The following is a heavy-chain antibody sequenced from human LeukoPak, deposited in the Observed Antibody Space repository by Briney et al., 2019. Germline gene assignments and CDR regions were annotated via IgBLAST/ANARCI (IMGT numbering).Heavy chain of an antibody. D-gene: IGHD1-26*01. CDR3: ARGPMVGATTLFPFHY. J-gene: IGHJ4*02. CDR1: GFTFSSSW. V-gene: IGHV3-74*01. Sequence: GGSLRLSCVTSGFTFSSSWMHWVRQAPGKGLVWVSRINSDGSDISYADSVKGRFTISGDNAKNTLYLQMNSLRAEDTAVYYCARGPMVGATTLFPFHYWGQGTLVTVSS. CDR2: INSDGSDI.